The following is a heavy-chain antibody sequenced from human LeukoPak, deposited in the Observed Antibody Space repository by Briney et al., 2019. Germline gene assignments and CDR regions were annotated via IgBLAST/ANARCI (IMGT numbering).Heavy chain of an antibody. CDR2: IYHSGST. CDR1: GGSFSGYY. CDR3: ARVDRYSSSWYWFDP. V-gene: IGHV4-34*01. D-gene: IGHD6-13*01. J-gene: IGHJ5*02. Sequence: PSETLSLTCAVYGGSFSGYYWSWIRQPPGKGLEWIGSIYHSGSTYYNPSLKSRVTISVDTSKNQFSLKLSSVTAADTAVYCCARVDRYSSSWYWFDPWGQGTLVTVSS.